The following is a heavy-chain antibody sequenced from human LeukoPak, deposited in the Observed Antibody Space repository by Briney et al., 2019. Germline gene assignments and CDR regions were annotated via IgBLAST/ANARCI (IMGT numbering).Heavy chain of an antibody. CDR2: ISWNSGSI. CDR1: GFTFDDYA. Sequence: PGGSLRLSCAASGFTFDDYAMHWVRQAPGKGLEWVSGISWNSGSIGYADSVKGRFTISRDNAKNSLYLQMNSLRAEDTALYYCTKDQDSGYYYGMDVWGQGTTVTVSS. V-gene: IGHV3-9*01. D-gene: IGHD2-15*01. J-gene: IGHJ6*02. CDR3: TKDQDSGYYYGMDV.